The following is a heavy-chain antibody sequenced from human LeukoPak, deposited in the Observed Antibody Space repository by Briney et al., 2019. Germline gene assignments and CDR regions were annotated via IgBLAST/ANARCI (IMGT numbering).Heavy chain of an antibody. CDR1: GGTFSSYA. CDR3: ARVPGQLGYYYYGMDV. CDR2: IIPIFGTA. V-gene: IGHV1-69*01. Sequence: SVKVSCKASGGTFSSYAISWVRQAPGQGLEWMGGIIPIFGTANYAQKFQGRVTITADESTSTAYMELSSLRSEDTAVYYCARVPGQLGYYYYGMDVWGQGTTATVSS. D-gene: IGHD3-16*01. J-gene: IGHJ6*02.